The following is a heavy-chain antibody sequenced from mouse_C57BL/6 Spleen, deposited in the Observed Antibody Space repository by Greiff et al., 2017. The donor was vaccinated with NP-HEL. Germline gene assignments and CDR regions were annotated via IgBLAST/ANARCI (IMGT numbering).Heavy chain of an antibody. V-gene: IGHV1-50*01. D-gene: IGHD4-1*01. CDR1: GYTFTSYW. CDR2: IDPSDSYT. CDR3: ATNWD. Sequence: VKLQQPGAELVKPGASVKLSCKASGYTFTSYWMQWVKQRPGQGLEWIGEIDPSDSYTNYNQKFKGKATLTVDTSSSTAYMQLSSLTSEDSAVYYCATNWDWGQGTTLTVSS. J-gene: IGHJ2*01.